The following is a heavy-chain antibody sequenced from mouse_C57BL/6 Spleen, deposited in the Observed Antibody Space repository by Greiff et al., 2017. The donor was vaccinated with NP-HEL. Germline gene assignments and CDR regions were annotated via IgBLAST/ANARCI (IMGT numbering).Heavy chain of an antibody. CDR3: ARPMIYDGYYGAMDY. D-gene: IGHD2-3*01. CDR2: IRYDGSN. Sequence: EVQRVESGPGLVKPSQSLSLTCSVTGYSITSGYYWNWIRQFPGNKLEWMGYIRYDGSNNYNPSLKNRISITLDTSTNQFFLKLKSVTTEDTATYDCARPMIYDGYYGAMDYWGQGTSVTVSS. J-gene: IGHJ4*01. CDR1: GYSITSGYY. V-gene: IGHV3-6*01.